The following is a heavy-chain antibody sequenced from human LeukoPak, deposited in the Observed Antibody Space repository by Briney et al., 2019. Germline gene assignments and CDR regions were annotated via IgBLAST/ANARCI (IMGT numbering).Heavy chain of an antibody. D-gene: IGHD1-1*01. CDR1: GFTFSSYA. CDR2: ISYDGSNK. Sequence: PGGSLRLSCAASGFTFSSYAMHWVRQAPGKGLEWVAVISYDGSNKYYADSVKGRFTISRDNSKNTLYLQMNSLRAEDTAVYYCARYNWNDSAFDIWGQGTMVTVSS. V-gene: IGHV3-30-3*01. CDR3: ARYNWNDSAFDI. J-gene: IGHJ3*02.